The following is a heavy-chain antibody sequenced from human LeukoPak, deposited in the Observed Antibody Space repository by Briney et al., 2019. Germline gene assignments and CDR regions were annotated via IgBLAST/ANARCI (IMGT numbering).Heavy chain of an antibody. D-gene: IGHD3-22*01. CDR1: GFSFSSYA. Sequence: GRSLRLSCAASGFSFSSYAMHWVRQAPGKGLEWVAVISYDGSNEHYADAVRGRLTISRDNSKNTLYLQMNSLRAEDTALYYCAKDNYYDSSGGFDYWGQGTLVTVSS. J-gene: IGHJ4*02. V-gene: IGHV3-30*04. CDR3: AKDNYYDSSGGFDY. CDR2: ISYDGSNE.